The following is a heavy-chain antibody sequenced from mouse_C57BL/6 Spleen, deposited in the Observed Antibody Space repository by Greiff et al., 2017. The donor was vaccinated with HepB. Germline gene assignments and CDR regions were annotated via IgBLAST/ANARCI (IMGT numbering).Heavy chain of an antibody. Sequence: QVQLQQPGAELVKPGASVKMSCKASGYTFTSYWITWVKQRPGQGLEWIGDIYPGSGSTNYNEKFKSKATLTVDTSSSTAYMQLSSLTSGDSAVYYCARGDYHYYGSFYAMDYWGQGTSVTVSS. D-gene: IGHD1-1*01. CDR3: ARGDYHYYGSFYAMDY. J-gene: IGHJ4*01. CDR1: GYTFTSYW. CDR2: IYPGSGST. V-gene: IGHV1-55*01.